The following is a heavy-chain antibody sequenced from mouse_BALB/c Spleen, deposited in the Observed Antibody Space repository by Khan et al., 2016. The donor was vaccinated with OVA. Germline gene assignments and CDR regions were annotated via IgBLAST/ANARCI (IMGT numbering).Heavy chain of an antibody. CDR2: INPHNGET. D-gene: IGHD1-1*01. J-gene: IGHJ3*01. Sequence: VQLKQSGPELVKPGASVKISCKASGYSFTGYFMHWVMQSHGKSLEWIGRINPHNGETFYNQKFKGKATLTADESSSTAYMELRSLASEDSAVYCGTSSYRSGFAYWGQGTTVTVSA. CDR3: TSSYRSGFAY. V-gene: IGHV1-20*02. CDR1: GYSFTGYF.